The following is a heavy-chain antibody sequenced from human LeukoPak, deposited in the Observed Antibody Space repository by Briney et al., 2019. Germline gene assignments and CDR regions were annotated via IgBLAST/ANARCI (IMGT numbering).Heavy chain of an antibody. J-gene: IGHJ4*02. CDR1: GYTFTSYG. V-gene: IGHV1-18*01. CDR2: ISAYNGNT. Sequence: GASVKVSCKASGYTFTSYGISWVRQAPGQGLEWMGWISAYNGNTNYAQKLQGRVAMTTDTSTSTAYMELRSLRSDDTAVYYCARVPGIYGSGSYYNVCDYWGQGTLVTVSS. D-gene: IGHD3-10*01. CDR3: ARVPGIYGSGSYYNVCDY.